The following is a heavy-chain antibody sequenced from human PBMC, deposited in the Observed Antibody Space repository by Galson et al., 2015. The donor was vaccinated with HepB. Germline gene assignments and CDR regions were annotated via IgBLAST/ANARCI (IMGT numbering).Heavy chain of an antibody. V-gene: IGHV3-23*01. CDR2: ISGSSGST. D-gene: IGHD6-13*01. CDR1: GSTLSIYA. J-gene: IGHJ3*02. CDR3: AKVRSSWTGAFDI. Sequence: SLRLSCAASGSTLSIYAMHWVRQAPGKGLEWVSGISGSSGSTYYADSVKGRFTISRDNSKNTLYRQMNSLRAEATAVYYCAKVRSSWTGAFDIWGQGTMVTVSS.